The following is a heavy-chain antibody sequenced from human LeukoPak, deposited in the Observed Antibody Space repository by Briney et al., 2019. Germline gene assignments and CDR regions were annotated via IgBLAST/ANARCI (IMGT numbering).Heavy chain of an antibody. J-gene: IGHJ4*02. V-gene: IGHV1-2*02. Sequence: ASVKVSCKHSGYTFRRNYIHWLHPAPGQGLAWMGWIDANNGDTKSAQKFQGRVTMSRDTSISTAYMGLSSLSPDDAAVYYCARDPSSVTLYFFDYWGQGTLVTVSS. CDR3: ARDPSSVTLYFFDY. D-gene: IGHD4-11*01. CDR2: IDANNGDT. CDR1: GYTFRRNY.